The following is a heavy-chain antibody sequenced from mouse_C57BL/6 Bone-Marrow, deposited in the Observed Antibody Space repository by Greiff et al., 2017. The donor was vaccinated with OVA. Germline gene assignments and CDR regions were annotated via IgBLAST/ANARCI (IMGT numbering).Heavy chain of an antibody. CDR3: ARHEGAYYSNYYYAMDY. CDR1: GYTFTEYT. Sequence: VQLQQSGAELVKPGASVKLSCKASGYTFTEYTIHWVKQRSGQGLEWIGWFYPGSGSIKYNEKFKDKATLTADKSSSTVYMELSRLTSEDSAVYFCARHEGAYYSNYYYAMDYWGQGTSVTVSP. V-gene: IGHV1-62-2*01. J-gene: IGHJ4*01. D-gene: IGHD2-5*01. CDR2: FYPGSGSI.